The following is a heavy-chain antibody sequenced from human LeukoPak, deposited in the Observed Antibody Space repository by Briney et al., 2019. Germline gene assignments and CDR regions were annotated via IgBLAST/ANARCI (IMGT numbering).Heavy chain of an antibody. D-gene: IGHD6-13*01. J-gene: IGHJ4*02. CDR1: GGSISSYY. CDR3: ARQPHYYFDY. CDR2: IYYSGST. V-gene: IGHV4-59*01. Sequence: SETLSLTCTVSGGSISSYYWSWLRQPPGKGLEWIGYIYYSGSTNYNPSLKSRVTISVDTSKNQFSLKLRSVTAADTAVYYCARQPHYYFDYWGQGTLVTVSS.